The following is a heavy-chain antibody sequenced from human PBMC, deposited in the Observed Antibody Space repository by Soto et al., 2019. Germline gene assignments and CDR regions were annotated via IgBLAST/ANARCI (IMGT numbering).Heavy chain of an antibody. CDR2: ISGSGGST. Sequence: GGSLRLSCAASGFTFSSYAMSWVRQAPGKGLEWVSAISGSGGSTYYADSVKGRFTISRDNSKNTLYLQMNSLRAEDTAVYYCAKDSPLPRAAAGTGWFDPWGQGTLVTVSS. D-gene: IGHD6-13*01. CDR1: GFTFSSYA. CDR3: AKDSPLPRAAAGTGWFDP. J-gene: IGHJ5*02. V-gene: IGHV3-23*01.